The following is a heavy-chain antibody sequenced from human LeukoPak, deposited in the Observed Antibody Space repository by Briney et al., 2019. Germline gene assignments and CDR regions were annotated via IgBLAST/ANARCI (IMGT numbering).Heavy chain of an antibody. D-gene: IGHD3-22*01. CDR2: IIPIFGTA. CDR3: ARDGYDSSGYCYY. J-gene: IGHJ4*02. V-gene: IGHV1-69*05. CDR1: GGTFSGYA. Sequence: ASVKVSCKASGGTFSGYAISWVRQAPGQGLEWMGGIIPIFGTANYAQKFQGRVTITTDESTSTAHMELSSLRSEDTAVYYCARDGYDSSGYCYYWGQGTLVTVSS.